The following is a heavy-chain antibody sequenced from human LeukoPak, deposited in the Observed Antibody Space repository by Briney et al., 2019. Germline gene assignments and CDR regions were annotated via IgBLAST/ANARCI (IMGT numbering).Heavy chain of an antibody. V-gene: IGHV1-2*06. D-gene: IGHD6-19*01. CDR1: GYTFTGYY. CDR3: ARDLGWYGLRDFDY. CDR2: INPNSGST. J-gene: IGHJ4*02. Sequence: ASVKVSCKASGYTFTGYYMHWVRQAPGQGLEWMGRINPNSGSTNYAQKFQGRVTMTRDTSISTAYMELSRLRSDDTAVYYCARDLGWYGLRDFDYWGQGTLATVSS.